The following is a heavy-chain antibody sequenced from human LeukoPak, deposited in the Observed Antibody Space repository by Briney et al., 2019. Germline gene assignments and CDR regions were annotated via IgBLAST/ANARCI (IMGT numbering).Heavy chain of an antibody. J-gene: IGHJ6*02. CDR2: ISAYNGNT. CDR1: GYTFTSYG. Sequence: ASVNVSCKASGYTFTSYGISWVRQAPGQGLEWMGWISAYNGNTNYAQKLQGRVTITTNPSTSCVYMELRSRRSDDSAVYYCARELSASSWYGMDVWGQGTTVTGSS. D-gene: IGHD2-15*01. CDR3: ARELSASSWYGMDV. V-gene: IGHV1-18*01.